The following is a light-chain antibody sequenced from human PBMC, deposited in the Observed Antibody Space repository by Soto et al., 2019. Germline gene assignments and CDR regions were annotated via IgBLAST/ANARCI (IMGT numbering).Light chain of an antibody. V-gene: IGLV2-14*01. CDR2: DVS. CDR1: SSDVGGYNY. CDR3: SSYTSSSTPA. J-gene: IGLJ2*01. Sequence: QSALTQPASVSGSPGQSITISCTGTSSDVGGYNYVSWYQQHPGKAPKLMIYDVSNRPSGVSNRFSGSKSGNTASLTISGLQAEDEADYYCSSYTSSSTPAFGRGTKVTVL.